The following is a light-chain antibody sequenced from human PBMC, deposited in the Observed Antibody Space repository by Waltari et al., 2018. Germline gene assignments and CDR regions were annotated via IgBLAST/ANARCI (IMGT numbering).Light chain of an antibody. J-gene: IGKJ3*01. V-gene: IGKV3-11*01. CDR3: QRRSNWLPFT. CDR1: QGVSSY. Sequence: EIVLTQSPATLSLSPGERATLSCRASQGVSSYLAWYQQKPGQAPRLLIYGASNRATGIPARFSGSGAGTDFTLTISSLEPEDFAVYYCQRRSNWLPFTFGAGTKVDMK. CDR2: GAS.